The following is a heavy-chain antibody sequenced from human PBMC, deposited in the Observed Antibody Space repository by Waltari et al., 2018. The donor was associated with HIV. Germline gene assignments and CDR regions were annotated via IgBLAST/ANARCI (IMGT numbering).Heavy chain of an antibody. V-gene: IGHV3-15*01. D-gene: IGHD1-1*01. CDR1: GFNFTNAW. CDR3: ATAGSTGTTRGY. J-gene: IGHJ4*02. CDR2: IKSKSDGGKT. Sequence: EVQLVESGGGLVKPGGSLRLSCAASGFNFTNAWMSWVRQAPGKGLEWVGRIKSKSDGGKTDYAAPVKGRFTISRDDSKDTLYLQVNSLKTDDTAVYYCATAGSTGTTRGYWGQGTLVTVSS.